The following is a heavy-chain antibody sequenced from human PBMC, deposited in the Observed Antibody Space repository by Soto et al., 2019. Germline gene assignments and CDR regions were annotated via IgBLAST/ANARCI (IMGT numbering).Heavy chain of an antibody. CDR1: GGSISSSSYF. J-gene: IGHJ4*02. CDR3: AKAYRASSGWYE. D-gene: IGHD6-19*01. V-gene: IGHV4-39*01. Sequence: QLQLQESGPGLVKPSGTLSLTCTVSGGSISSSSYFWGWIRQPPGKGLEWIGSISYGGSTYYNPSLKSRVTISVDTSKNQFSLKLSSVTAADTAVYYCAKAYRASSGWYEWGQGTLVTVSS. CDR2: ISYGGST.